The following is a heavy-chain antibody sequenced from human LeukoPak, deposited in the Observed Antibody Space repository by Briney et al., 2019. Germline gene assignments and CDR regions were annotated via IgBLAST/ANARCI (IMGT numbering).Heavy chain of an antibody. J-gene: IGHJ4*02. Sequence: ASVKVSCKTSGYSVSDYYMHWVRQAPGQGLEWMGWINPNSGGTNYAQKFQGRVTMTRDTSISTAYMELSRLRSDDTAVYYCARERVDIVATTFPDYWGQGTLVTVSS. CDR2: INPNSGGT. D-gene: IGHD5-12*01. V-gene: IGHV1-2*02. CDR3: ARERVDIVATTFPDY. CDR1: GYSVSDYY.